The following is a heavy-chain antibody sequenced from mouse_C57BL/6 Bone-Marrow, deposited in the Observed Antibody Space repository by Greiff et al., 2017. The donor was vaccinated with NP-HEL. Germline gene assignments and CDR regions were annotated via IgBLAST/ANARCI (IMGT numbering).Heavy chain of an antibody. D-gene: IGHD2-12*01. CDR2: IYPGGGDT. CDR3: ARPYDHFDY. V-gene: IGHV1-82*01. CDR1: GYAFSSSW. Sequence: QVQLKQSGPELVKPGASVKLSCKASGYAFSSSWMNWVKQRPGKGLEWIGRIYPGGGDTNYNGKFKGKATLTADKSSSTAYMQISSLTSEDSAVYYCARPYDHFDYGGQGTTLTVS. J-gene: IGHJ2*01.